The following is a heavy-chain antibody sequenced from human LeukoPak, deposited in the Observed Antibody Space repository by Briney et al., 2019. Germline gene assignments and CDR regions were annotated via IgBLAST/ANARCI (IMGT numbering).Heavy chain of an antibody. J-gene: IGHJ4*02. CDR3: AGGSGYYSAPLSHFDY. V-gene: IGHV3-23*01. CDR1: GFTFTTYA. CDR2: VSDRDGST. D-gene: IGHD3-3*01. Sequence: GGSLGLSCAASGFTFTTYAMSWVRQAPGKGLEWVSTVSDRDGSTYYADSVKGRFTISRDNSKNTLYLQMNSLRAEDTAVYYCAGGSGYYSAPLSHFDYWGQGTLVTVSS.